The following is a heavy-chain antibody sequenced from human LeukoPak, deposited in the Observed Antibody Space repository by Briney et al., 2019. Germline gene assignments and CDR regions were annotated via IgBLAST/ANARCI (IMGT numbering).Heavy chain of an antibody. D-gene: IGHD2-15*01. CDR1: GFTFSSYW. CDR3: TRXXGXXXGTCYXXXXY. CDR2: IKQDGSEK. V-gene: IGHV3-7*01. Sequence: PGGSLRLSCAASGFTFSSYWMTWVRQAPGKGLEWVANIKQDGSEKYVDSVKGGFTISRDNTKNSLYLQMSSLRAEDTAVYYCTRXXGXXXGTCYXXXXYWG. J-gene: IGHJ4*01.